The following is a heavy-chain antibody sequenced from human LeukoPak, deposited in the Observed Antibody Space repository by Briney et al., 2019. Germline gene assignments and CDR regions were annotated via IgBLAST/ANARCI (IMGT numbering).Heavy chain of an antibody. CDR1: GFNFSSYN. CDR2: ISSSSNYI. J-gene: IGHJ4*02. CDR3: ARESGSPDY. V-gene: IGHV3-21*01. D-gene: IGHD3-10*01. Sequence: GGSLRLSCAASGFNFSSYNMNWVRQAPGKGLEWVSSISSSSNYIYYADSVKGRFTISRDNAKNSVYLQVNSLRAEDTALYYCARESGSPDYWGQGTLVTVSS.